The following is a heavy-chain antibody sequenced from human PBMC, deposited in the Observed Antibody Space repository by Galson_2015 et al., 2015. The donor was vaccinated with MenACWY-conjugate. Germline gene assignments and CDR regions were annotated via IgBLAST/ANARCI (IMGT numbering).Heavy chain of an antibody. CDR3: ARWRGYGDSPDN. D-gene: IGHD4-17*01. V-gene: IGHV3-74*01. CDR2: IDNDGRTT. J-gene: IGHJ4*02. Sequence: SLRLSCAASGFTFSGSWMHWVRQAPGEGLVWVSRIDNDGRTTSYADSVKGRFTISRDNAKNTLYLQMNSLRAEDTAVYYCARWRGYGDSPDNWGQGTLVTVSS. CDR1: GFTFSGSW.